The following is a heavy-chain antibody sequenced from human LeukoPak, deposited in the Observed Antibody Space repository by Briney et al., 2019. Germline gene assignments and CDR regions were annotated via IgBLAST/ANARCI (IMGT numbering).Heavy chain of an antibody. CDR3: AKEDLVVVAATGNGFDI. V-gene: IGHV3-23*01. Sequence: GGSLRLSCAASGFTFRNYARSWIRQAPGKGLEWVSSINGSGGNTYYAYSVKGLFSISRDNSKNTLSLQMNSLRAEHTAIYYCAKEDLVVVAATGNGFDIWGQGTMVTVSS. CDR1: GFTFRNYA. D-gene: IGHD2-15*01. J-gene: IGHJ3*02. CDR2: INGSGGNT.